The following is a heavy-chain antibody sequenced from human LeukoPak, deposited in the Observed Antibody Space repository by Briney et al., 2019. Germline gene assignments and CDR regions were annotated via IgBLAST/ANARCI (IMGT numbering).Heavy chain of an antibody. V-gene: IGHV4-4*02. J-gene: IGHJ4*02. CDR2: ISHDGTT. CDR3: TREDRPFCPFAY. D-gene: IGHD3-22*01. CDR1: GGSIDITNY. Sequence: SETLSLTCGVSGGSIDITNYWSWVRQAPGKGLEWIGEISHDGTTNYNPSLRSRVAMSLDRANNQFSLSLTSVTAADTAVYYCTREDRPFCPFAYWGQGVLFTASS.